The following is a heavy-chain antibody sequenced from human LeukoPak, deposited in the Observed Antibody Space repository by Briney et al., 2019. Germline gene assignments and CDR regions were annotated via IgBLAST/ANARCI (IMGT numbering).Heavy chain of an antibody. D-gene: IGHD3-10*01. Sequence: GGSLRLSCAASGLSFSNYWMHWVRQAPGKGLVWVSRIYTDESTIGYADSVKGRFTVSRDNAKNTLYLQMNSLRDEDTAVYYCARDRGWEDAFDLWGQGTLVSVSS. V-gene: IGHV3-74*01. CDR3: ARDRGWEDAFDL. CDR2: IYTDESTI. J-gene: IGHJ3*01. CDR1: GLSFSNYW.